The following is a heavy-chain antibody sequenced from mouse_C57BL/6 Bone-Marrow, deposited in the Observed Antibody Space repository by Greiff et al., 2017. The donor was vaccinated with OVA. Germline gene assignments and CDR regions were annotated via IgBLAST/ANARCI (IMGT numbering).Heavy chain of an antibody. CDR1: GFTFSSYG. CDR3: ARRDYYGSSYFAY. Sequence: DVKLVESGGDLVKPGGSLKLSCAASGFTFSSYGMSWVRQTPDKRLEWVATISSGGSYTYYPDSVKGRFTISRDNAKNTLYLQMSSLKSEDTAMYYCARRDYYGSSYFAYWGQGTLVTVSA. V-gene: IGHV5-6*02. D-gene: IGHD1-1*01. J-gene: IGHJ3*01. CDR2: ISSGGSYT.